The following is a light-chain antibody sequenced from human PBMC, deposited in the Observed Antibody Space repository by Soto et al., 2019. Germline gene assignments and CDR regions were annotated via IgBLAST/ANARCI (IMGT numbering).Light chain of an antibody. CDR3: QQYNSYSPLT. Sequence: DIQMTQPPSRPSASVGDRVSITCRASQSISSWLAWYQQQPGKAPTLLMFDTFSLESGVPSRFSGSRSGTEFTLTISSMQPDDYATYYCQQYNSYSPLTFGGGTKVDIK. V-gene: IGKV1-5*01. J-gene: IGKJ4*01. CDR1: QSISSW. CDR2: DTF.